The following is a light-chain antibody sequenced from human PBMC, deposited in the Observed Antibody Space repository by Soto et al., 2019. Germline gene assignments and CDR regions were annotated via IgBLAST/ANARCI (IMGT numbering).Light chain of an antibody. CDR1: KSVSSSY. Sequence: EIVLTQSPGTLSLSPGVRATLSCRASKSVSSSYLAWYQQKPGQAPRLLIYGASSRATGIPDRFSGSGSGTDFTLTISRLEPEEFAVYSCQQYGSSPPVTFGQGTKLEIK. CDR3: QQYGSSPPVT. V-gene: IGKV3-20*01. J-gene: IGKJ2*01. CDR2: GAS.